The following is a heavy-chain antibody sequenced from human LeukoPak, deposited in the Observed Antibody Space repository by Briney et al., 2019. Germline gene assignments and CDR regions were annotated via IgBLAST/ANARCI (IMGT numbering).Heavy chain of an antibody. CDR1: GGSISSSRFY. V-gene: IGHV4-39*01. CDR3: ARHVSSDLRIVVVTSDWYFDR. J-gene: IGHJ2*01. Sequence: PSETLSLTCAVSGGSISSSRFYWGWIRQPPGKGLEWIGTIYYSGSTYYNPSLKSRVTISADTSKNQFSLNLSSVTAADTGVYYCARHVSSDLRIVVVTSDWYFDRWGRGTLVTVPS. D-gene: IGHD2-21*02. CDR2: IYYSGST.